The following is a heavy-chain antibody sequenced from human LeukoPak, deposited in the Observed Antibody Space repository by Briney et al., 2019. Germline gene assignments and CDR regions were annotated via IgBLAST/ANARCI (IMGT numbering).Heavy chain of an antibody. CDR2: ISYDGSNK. CDR3: ARVRDDYSVDY. V-gene: IGHV3-30*04. Sequence: PGGSLRLSCAASGFTFSSYAMHWVRQAPGKGLEWVAVISYDGSNKYYADSAKGRFTISRDNSKNTLYLQMNSLRAEDTAVYYCARVRDDYSVDYWGQGTLVTVSS. J-gene: IGHJ4*02. D-gene: IGHD5-24*01. CDR1: GFTFSSYA.